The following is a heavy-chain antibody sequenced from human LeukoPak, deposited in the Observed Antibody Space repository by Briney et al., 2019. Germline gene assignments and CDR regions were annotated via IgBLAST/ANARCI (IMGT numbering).Heavy chain of an antibody. J-gene: IGHJ4*02. D-gene: IGHD1-26*01. V-gene: IGHV3-11*01. CDR2: ISSSGSTI. Sequence: GGSLRLSCAASGFTFSDYYMSWIRQAPGKGLEWVSYISSSGSTIYYADSVKGRFTITRDNAKNSLYLQMNSLRAEDTAVYYCARLRSGSYYLGDFDYWGQGTLVTVSS. CDR1: GFTFSDYY. CDR3: ARLRSGSYYLGDFDY.